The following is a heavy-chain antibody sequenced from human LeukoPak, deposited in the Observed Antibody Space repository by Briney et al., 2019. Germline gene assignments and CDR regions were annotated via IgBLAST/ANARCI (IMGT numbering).Heavy chain of an antibody. Sequence: ASVKVSCKASGYTFTNYNITWVRRATGQGLEWLGWMNPNSGNTGSAQKFQGRVTMTSKTSINTAYMELSSLRSEDTAVYYCARDLHAGGSFDPWGQGTLVTVSS. J-gene: IGHJ5*02. CDR1: GYTFTNYN. D-gene: IGHD4-11*01. V-gene: IGHV1-8*01. CDR3: ARDLHAGGSFDP. CDR2: MNPNSGNT.